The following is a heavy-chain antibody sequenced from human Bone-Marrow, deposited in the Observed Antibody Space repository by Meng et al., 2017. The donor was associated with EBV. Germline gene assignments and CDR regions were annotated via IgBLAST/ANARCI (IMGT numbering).Heavy chain of an antibody. J-gene: IGHJ5*02. CDR2: INTNTGNP. V-gene: IGHV7-4-1*02. CDR1: GYTFTDYS. CDR3: ARFGELFRNWFDP. Sequence: QVRLVRSGPELKKPGVSVKVACKASGYTFTDYSRNWVRHAPGQGLEWMGWINTNTGNPTYAQGFTGRFVFSLDTSVSTAYLQISSLKAEDTAVYYCARFGELFRNWFDPWGQGTLVTVSS. D-gene: IGHD3-10*01.